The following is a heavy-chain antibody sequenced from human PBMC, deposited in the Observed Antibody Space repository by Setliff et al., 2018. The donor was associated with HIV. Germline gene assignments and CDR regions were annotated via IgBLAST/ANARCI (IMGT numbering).Heavy chain of an antibody. V-gene: IGHV1-69*05. CDR3: ARGGLAYYDSSGNDAFDI. D-gene: IGHD3-22*01. CDR2: IMPIFGTG. Sequence: GASVKVSCKASGGTFGTYTISWVRQAPGQGLEWMGGIMPIFGTGNYAQRFQGRVTITTDESTSTAYMELTSLRSEDTAAFYCARGGLAYYDSSGNDAFDIWGQGTMVTVSS. J-gene: IGHJ3*02. CDR1: GGTFGTYT.